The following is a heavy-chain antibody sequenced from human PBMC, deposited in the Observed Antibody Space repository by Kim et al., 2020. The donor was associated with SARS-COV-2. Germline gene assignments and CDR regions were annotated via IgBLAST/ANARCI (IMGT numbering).Heavy chain of an antibody. CDR2: INLHNGGT. D-gene: IGHD1-26*01. J-gene: IGHJ4*02. Sequence: ASVKVSCKASEYTFSDYYMHWVRQAPGQGLEWMGLINLHNGGTKYAQRFQGGVTMTRDTSITTVYMELSSLTSDDTAVYYCAASSGSHPGWPFWGQGTLVTVSS. V-gene: IGHV1-2*02. CDR1: EYTFSDYY. CDR3: AASSGSHPGWPF.